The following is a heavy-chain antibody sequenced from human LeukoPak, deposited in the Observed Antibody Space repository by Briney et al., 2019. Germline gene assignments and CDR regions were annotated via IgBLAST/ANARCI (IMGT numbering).Heavy chain of an antibody. CDR3: AKDSQTIFGAFDI. V-gene: IGHV3-48*02. CDR2: IRSSSSTI. D-gene: IGHD2-21*01. Sequence: PGGSLRLSCEASGFTFSNYSMNWVRQAPGKGLEWVSYIRSSSSTIYYVDSVKGRFTISRDNSKNTLYLQMNSLRDEDTAIYYCAKDSQTIFGAFDIWGQGTMVTVSS. J-gene: IGHJ3*02. CDR1: GFTFSNYS.